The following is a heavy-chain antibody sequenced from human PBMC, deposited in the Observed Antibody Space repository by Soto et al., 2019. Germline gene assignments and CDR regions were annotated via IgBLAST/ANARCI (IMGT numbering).Heavy chain of an antibody. Sequence: PSETLSLTCTVSGGSISSYYWSWIRQPPGKGLEWIGYIYYSGSTNYNPSLKSRVTISVDTSKNQFSLKLSSVTAADTAVYYCARAVQTQFDPWGQGTLVTVPQ. CDR1: GGSISSYY. CDR2: IYYSGST. CDR3: ARAVQTQFDP. V-gene: IGHV4-59*01. J-gene: IGHJ5*02. D-gene: IGHD4-17*01.